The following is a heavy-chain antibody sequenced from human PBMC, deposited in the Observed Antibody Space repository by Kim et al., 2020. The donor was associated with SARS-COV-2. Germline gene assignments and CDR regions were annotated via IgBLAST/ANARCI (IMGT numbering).Heavy chain of an antibody. D-gene: IGHD3-9*01. J-gene: IGHJ3*01. CDR3: ARDYDVLTGHISFDF. CDR2: INPGDSDT. Sequence: GESLKISCRASGYHFTNYWIGWVRQVPGKGLEWMGIINPGDSDTTYNPSFQGQVIISADRSISTAYLQWRSLRASDTAIYYCARDYDVLTGHISFDFWGQGTMVTVSS. V-gene: IGHV5-51*01. CDR1: GYHFTNYW.